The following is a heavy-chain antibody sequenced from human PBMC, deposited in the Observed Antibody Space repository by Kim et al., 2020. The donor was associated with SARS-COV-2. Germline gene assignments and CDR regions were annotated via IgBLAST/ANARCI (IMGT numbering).Heavy chain of an antibody. CDR3: AKDLTAYGMDV. J-gene: IGHJ6*02. CDR1: GFTFSNYA. V-gene: IGHV3-23*03. D-gene: IGHD2-21*02. Sequence: GGSLRLSCAASGFTFSNYAMIWVRQAPGRGLEWVSVIYGAGSPTHYADSVRDRFTISRDNSKNTLSLQMNNLGAEDTAIYYCAKDLTAYGMDVWGPGTAVTVSS. CDR2: IYGAGSPT.